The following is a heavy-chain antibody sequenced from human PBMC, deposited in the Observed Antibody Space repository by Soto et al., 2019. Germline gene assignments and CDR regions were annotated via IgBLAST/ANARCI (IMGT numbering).Heavy chain of an antibody. J-gene: IGHJ4*02. V-gene: IGHV1-46*01. CDR2: INPSGGST. Sequence: ASVKVSCKASGYTFTSYYMHWVRQAPGQGLEWMGIINPSGGSTSYAQKFQGRVTMTRDTSTSTVYMELSSLRSEDTAVYYCARVGRPTVTTYYFDYWGQGTLVTASS. D-gene: IGHD4-17*01. CDR1: GYTFTSYY. CDR3: ARVGRPTVTTYYFDY.